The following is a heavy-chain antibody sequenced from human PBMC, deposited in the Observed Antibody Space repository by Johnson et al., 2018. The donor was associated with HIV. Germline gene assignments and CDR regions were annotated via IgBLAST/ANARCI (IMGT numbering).Heavy chain of an antibody. Sequence: QVQVVESGGGLVKPGGSLRLSCAASGFTFSDYYMSWIRQAPGKGLAWVAVTWYDGSNQYYADSVKGRFSISRDNSKNTLYLQMGSLRAEDMAVYYCARCRDAYTLLSAFDIWGQGTMVTVSS. CDR3: ARCRDAYTLLSAFDI. CDR2: TWYDGSNQ. CDR1: GFTFSDYY. V-gene: IGHV3-33*08. J-gene: IGHJ3*02. D-gene: IGHD5-24*01.